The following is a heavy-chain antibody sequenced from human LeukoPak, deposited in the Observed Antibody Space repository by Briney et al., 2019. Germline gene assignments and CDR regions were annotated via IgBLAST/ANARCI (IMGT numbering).Heavy chain of an antibody. CDR3: ACYYYDSSGYYYLYYYGMDV. Sequence: PGGSLRLSCAASGFTFSSYAMHWVRQAPGKGLEWVAVISYDGSNKYYADSVKGRFTISRDNSKNTLYLQMNSLRAEDTAVYYCACYYYDSSGYYYLYYYGMDVWGQGTTVTVSS. CDR1: GFTFSSYA. CDR2: ISYDGSNK. V-gene: IGHV3-30-3*01. J-gene: IGHJ6*02. D-gene: IGHD3-22*01.